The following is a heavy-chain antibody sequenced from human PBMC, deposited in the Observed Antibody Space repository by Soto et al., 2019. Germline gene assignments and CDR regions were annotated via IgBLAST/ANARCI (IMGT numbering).Heavy chain of an antibody. D-gene: IGHD4-17*01. V-gene: IGHV4-39*01. CDR2: IYYSGST. CDR3: ASLYGDYVSY. Sequence: QLQLQESGPGLVKPSETLSLTCTVSGGSINSSGYYWGWIRQPPGKGLEWIGSIYYSGSTYYNPSIKSRVTISVDTSKNQFSLKLSSVTAADTAVYYCASLYGDYVSYWGQGTLVTVSS. CDR1: GGSINSSGYY. J-gene: IGHJ4*02.